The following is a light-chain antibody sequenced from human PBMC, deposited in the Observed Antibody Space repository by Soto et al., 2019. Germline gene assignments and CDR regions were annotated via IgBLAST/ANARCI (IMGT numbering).Light chain of an antibody. Sequence: DIQLTQSPSFLSASVGDRVTITCRASQGISRFLAWYQQIPGKAPKLLIYSASTLQGGVPSRFSGSGSGTEFTLTISSLQPEDFATYYYQQLMHYPLTFGGGTKVEI. CDR1: QGISRF. V-gene: IGKV1-9*01. CDR2: SAS. J-gene: IGKJ4*01. CDR3: QQLMHYPLT.